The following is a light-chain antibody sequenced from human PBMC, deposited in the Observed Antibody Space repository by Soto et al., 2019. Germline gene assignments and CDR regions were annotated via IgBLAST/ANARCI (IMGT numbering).Light chain of an antibody. V-gene: IGKV3-15*01. CDR2: GAS. J-gene: IGKJ4*01. CDR1: QSVSPN. Sequence: EIVMPQSPVALSVSPGESATLSCRASQSVSPNLAWYQQKPGQAPRLLIYGASTRATGIPARFSGSGSGTEFTLTISSLQSEDLSVYYCQQYDIASGFGGGTRV. CDR3: QQYDIASG.